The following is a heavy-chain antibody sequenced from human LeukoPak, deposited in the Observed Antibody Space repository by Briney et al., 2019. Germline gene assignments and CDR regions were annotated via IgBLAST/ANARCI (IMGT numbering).Heavy chain of an antibody. CDR2: IYYSGNT. Sequence: SETLSLTCTVSGGSISSSSYYWGWIRQPPGKGLEWIGSIYYSGNTYYNPSLKSRVTISVDTSKNQFSLKLSSVTAADTAVYYCARQRPSYYDSSGYPDYFDYWGQGTLVTVSS. V-gene: IGHV4-39*01. J-gene: IGHJ4*02. D-gene: IGHD3-22*01. CDR3: ARQRPSYYDSSGYPDYFDY. CDR1: GGSISSSSYY.